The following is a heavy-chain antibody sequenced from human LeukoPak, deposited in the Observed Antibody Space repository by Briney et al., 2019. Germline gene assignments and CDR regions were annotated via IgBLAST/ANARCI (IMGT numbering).Heavy chain of an antibody. CDR1: GVSISSSNW. J-gene: IGHJ4*02. CDR3: ARRYCSSTSCQTHFDY. Sequence: PSETLSLTCAVSGVSISSSNWWSWVRQPPGKGLEWIGEIYHSGSTNYNPSLKSRVTISVDKSKNQFSLKLSSVTAADTAVYYCARRYCSSTSCQTHFDYWGQGTLVTVSS. CDR2: IYHSGST. D-gene: IGHD2-2*01. V-gene: IGHV4-4*02.